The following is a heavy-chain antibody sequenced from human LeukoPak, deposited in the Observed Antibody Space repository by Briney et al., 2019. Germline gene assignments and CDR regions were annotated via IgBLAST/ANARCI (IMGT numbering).Heavy chain of an antibody. CDR2: IFSHGET. CDR3: ARDPPAVSINTYA. J-gene: IGHJ4*02. CDR1: GFTFNHYW. Sequence: GGSLRLSCAASGFTFNHYWMTWVRQAPGKGLEWVSLIFSHGETSYADSVKGRFTISRDNSKNTLYLQMNGLRVEDTAVYYCARDPPAVSINTYAWGQGTLVTVSS. D-gene: IGHD2-8*01. V-gene: IGHV3-66*01.